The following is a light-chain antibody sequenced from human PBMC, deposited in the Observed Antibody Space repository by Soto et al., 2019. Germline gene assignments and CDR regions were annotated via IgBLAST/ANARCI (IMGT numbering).Light chain of an antibody. CDR3: QQFSSYPLT. CDR1: QTVSNNY. V-gene: IGKV3-20*01. Sequence: EFVLTQSPGTLSLSPGERATLSCRASQTVSNNYLAWYQQKPGQAPRLLIYDASSRATGIPDRFSGGGSGTDFTLTISRLEREDFAVYYCQQFSSYPLTFGGGTKVEIK. CDR2: DAS. J-gene: IGKJ4*01.